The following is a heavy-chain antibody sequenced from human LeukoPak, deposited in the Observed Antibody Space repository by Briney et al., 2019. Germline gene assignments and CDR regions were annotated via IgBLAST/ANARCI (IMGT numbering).Heavy chain of an antibody. V-gene: IGHV1-8*03. CDR1: GYTFTGYY. Sequence: ASVKVSCEASGYTFTGYYIHWVRQAPGQGLEWMGWMNPSSGNTGYAQKFQGRVTITRNTSISTAYMELSSLRSEDTAVYYCARGPLRGVRQKNWFDPWGQGTLVTVSS. CDR3: ARGPLRGVRQKNWFDP. CDR2: MNPSSGNT. J-gene: IGHJ5*02. D-gene: IGHD3-10*01.